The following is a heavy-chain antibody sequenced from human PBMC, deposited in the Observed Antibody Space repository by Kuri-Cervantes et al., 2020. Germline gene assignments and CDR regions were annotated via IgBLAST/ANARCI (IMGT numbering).Heavy chain of an antibody. V-gene: IGHV3-30*02. CDR1: GFTFSSYG. CDR3: TRDSNAAMDMDS. Sequence: GGSLRLSCAASGFTFSSYGMHWVRQAPGKGLEWVAFIRYDGSNKYYADSVKGRFTISRDNSKNTLYLQMNSLRAEDTAVYYCTRDSNAAMDMDSWGQGTLVTVSS. CDR2: IRYDGSNK. D-gene: IGHD5-18*01. J-gene: IGHJ4*02.